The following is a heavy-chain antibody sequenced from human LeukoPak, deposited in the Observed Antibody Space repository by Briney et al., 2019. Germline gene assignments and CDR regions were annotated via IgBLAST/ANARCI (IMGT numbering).Heavy chain of an antibody. J-gene: IGHJ4*02. CDR1: GFTFSNYD. CDR3: AKDWGPHFASGSSYFDS. V-gene: IGHV3-48*01. Sequence: GGSLRLSCAASGFTFSNYDMNWVRQAPGKGLEWVSYITSGRSTFYADSVKGRFTISRDNAKNTLYLQMSFLRVDDTAVYFCAKDWGPHFASGSSYFDSWGQGTLVTVSS. CDR2: ITSGRST. D-gene: IGHD3-10*01.